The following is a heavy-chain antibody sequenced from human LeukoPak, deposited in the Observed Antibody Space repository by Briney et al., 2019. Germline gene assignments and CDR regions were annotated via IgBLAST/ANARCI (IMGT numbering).Heavy chain of an antibody. CDR3: ARAYYDFWSGYEYYFDY. D-gene: IGHD3-3*01. Sequence: SETLSLTCTVSGGSISSYYWSWIRQPPGKGLEWIGYIYYSGSTNHNPSLKSRVTISVDTSKNQFSLKLSSVTAADTAVYYCARAYYDFWSGYEYYFDYWGQGTLVTVSS. CDR1: GGSISSYY. CDR2: IYYSGST. V-gene: IGHV4-59*01. J-gene: IGHJ4*02.